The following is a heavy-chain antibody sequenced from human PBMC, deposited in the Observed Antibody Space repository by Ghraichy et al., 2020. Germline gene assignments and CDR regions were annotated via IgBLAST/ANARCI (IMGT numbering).Heavy chain of an antibody. Sequence: GGSLRLSCAASGFTFSRYGLHWVRQAPGKGLELVTLISSTEKTKFYADSVKGRFTISRDNSKNTLFLEMNSLRAEDTAVYYCTKGEDGSPDYWGQGTLVIVSS. J-gene: IGHJ4*02. CDR2: ISSTEKTK. V-gene: IGHV3-30*18. CDR3: TKGEDGSPDY. D-gene: IGHD1-26*01. CDR1: GFTFSRYG.